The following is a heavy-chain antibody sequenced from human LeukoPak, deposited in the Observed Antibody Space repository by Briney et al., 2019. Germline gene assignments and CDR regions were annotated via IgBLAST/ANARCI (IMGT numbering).Heavy chain of an antibody. D-gene: IGHD3-22*01. J-gene: IGHJ1*01. CDR3: ASDTGTYDSSGYYKAYFQH. Sequence: GASVKVSCKASGYTFTSYYMHWVRQAPGQGLEWMGIINPSGGSTSYAQKFQGRVTMTRDTSTSTVYMELSSLRSEDTAVYYCASDTGTYDSSGYYKAYFQHWDKGTLVTVSS. V-gene: IGHV1-46*01. CDR1: GYTFTSYY. CDR2: INPSGGST.